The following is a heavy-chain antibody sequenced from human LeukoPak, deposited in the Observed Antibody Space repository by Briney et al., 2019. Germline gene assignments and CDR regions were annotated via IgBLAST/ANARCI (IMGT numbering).Heavy chain of an antibody. Sequence: PGGSLRLSCAASGFTFSNYGMHWVRQAPGKGLEWVAVISYEGSTKFYTDSVRGRFTISRDNSKNTLYLQMNSLRAEDTAVYYCAKDFTTTPHAFDIWGQGTMVTVSS. CDR1: GFTFSNYG. J-gene: IGHJ3*02. CDR2: ISYEGSTK. D-gene: IGHD1-1*01. CDR3: AKDFTTTPHAFDI. V-gene: IGHV3-30*18.